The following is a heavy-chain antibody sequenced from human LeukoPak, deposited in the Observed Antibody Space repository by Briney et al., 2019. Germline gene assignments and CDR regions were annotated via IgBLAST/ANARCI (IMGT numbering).Heavy chain of an antibody. CDR2: IYDSGST. Sequence: SETLSLTCTVSGGSISSFYWSWIRQPPGKGLEWIGYIYDSGSTNYNPSLKSRITISVDTSKNQFSLKLSSVTAADTAVYYCARGVGSSHDYWGQGTLVTVSS. CDR1: GGSISSFY. CDR3: ARGVGSSHDY. J-gene: IGHJ4*02. V-gene: IGHV4-59*01. D-gene: IGHD1-26*01.